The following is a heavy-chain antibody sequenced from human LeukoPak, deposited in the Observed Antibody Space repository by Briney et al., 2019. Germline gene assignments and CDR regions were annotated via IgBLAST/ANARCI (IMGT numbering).Heavy chain of an antibody. V-gene: IGHV4-39*01. J-gene: IGHJ4*02. D-gene: IGHD3-10*01. CDR3: ARLSQKATMVRGVYYFDY. CDR1: GGSISSSSYY. CDR2: IYYSGST. Sequence: PSETLSLTCTVSGGSISSSSYYWGWIRQPPGKGLEWIGSIYYSGSTYYNPPLKSRVTISVDTSKNQFSLKLSSVTAADTAVYYCARLSQKATMVRGVYYFDYWGQGTLVTVSS.